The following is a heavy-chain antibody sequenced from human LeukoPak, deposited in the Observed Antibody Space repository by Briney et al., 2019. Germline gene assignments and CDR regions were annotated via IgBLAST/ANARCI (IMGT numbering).Heavy chain of an antibody. Sequence: SESLSLTCIVAGGSISSGTYYWGWFRRPPGKGLDWIASFYDGGSYSGSTFYSPSLKSRVTVSVDTSKNQFSLKLTSVTASDTAVYYCARRVGTWSVNWFDPWGQGSLVTVSS. J-gene: IGHJ5*02. V-gene: IGHV4-39*01. CDR3: ARRVGTWSVNWFDP. D-gene: IGHD4-23*01. CDR1: GGSISSGTYY. CDR2: FYDGGSYSGST.